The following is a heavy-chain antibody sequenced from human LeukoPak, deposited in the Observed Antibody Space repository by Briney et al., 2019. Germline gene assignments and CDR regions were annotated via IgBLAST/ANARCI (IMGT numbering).Heavy chain of an antibody. CDR3: ARYVKSVVTRQFDY. J-gene: IGHJ4*02. Sequence: SETLSLTCTVSGGSISSSDYFWSWIRQPPGKGLEWIGYIYYSGSTYYDPSLKSRVTISVDASKNQFSLKLSSVTAADTAVYYCARYVKSVVTRQFDYWGQGTLVTVSS. CDR1: GGSISSSDYF. D-gene: IGHD4-23*01. CDR2: IYYSGST. V-gene: IGHV4-30-4*01.